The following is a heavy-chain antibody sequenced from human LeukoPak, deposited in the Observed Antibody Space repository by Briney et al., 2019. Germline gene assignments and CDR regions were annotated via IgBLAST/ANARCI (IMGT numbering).Heavy chain of an antibody. Sequence: PSETLSLTCTVSDDSISNYYWSWIRQPAGKGLEWIGRIYTSGSANYNPSLKSRVTMSVDTSKNQFSLKLSSVTAADTAVYYCARSNIVVVPAATSYYYYYMDVWGKGTTVTISS. D-gene: IGHD2-2*01. CDR1: DDSISNYY. CDR2: IYTSGSA. J-gene: IGHJ6*03. CDR3: ARSNIVVVPAATSYYYYYMDV. V-gene: IGHV4-4*07.